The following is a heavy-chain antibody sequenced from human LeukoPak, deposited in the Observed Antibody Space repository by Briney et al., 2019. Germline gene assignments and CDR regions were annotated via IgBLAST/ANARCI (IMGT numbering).Heavy chain of an antibody. D-gene: IGHD3-22*01. CDR2: INPSGGST. CDR3: ARDRVHIYYDSSDPMDY. V-gene: IGHV1-46*01. J-gene: IGHJ4*02. Sequence: ASVKVSCKASGYTFTSYYMHWVRQAPGQGLEWMGIINPSGGSTSYAQKFQGRVTITADESTSTAYMELSSLRSEDTAVYYCARDRVHIYYDSSDPMDYWGQGTLVTVSS. CDR1: GYTFTSYY.